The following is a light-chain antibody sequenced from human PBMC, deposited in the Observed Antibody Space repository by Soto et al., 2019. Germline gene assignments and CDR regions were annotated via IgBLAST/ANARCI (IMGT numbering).Light chain of an antibody. V-gene: IGKV3-11*01. J-gene: IGKJ5*01. CDR3: QQRNNWPPIT. Sequence: ENVLTQSPAILSLSPGDTATLSCRASQSVGRYLAWYQQKPGQAPRLVIYDASNRATGVPDRFSGSGSGTDFTLSISNLEPEDFEIYYCQQRNNWPPITFGQGTR. CDR2: DAS. CDR1: QSVGRY.